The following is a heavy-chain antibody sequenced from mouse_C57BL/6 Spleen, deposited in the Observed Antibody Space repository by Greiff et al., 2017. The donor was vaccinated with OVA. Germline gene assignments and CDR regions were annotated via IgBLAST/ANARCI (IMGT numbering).Heavy chain of an antibody. Sequence: VQLQQPGAELVQPGASVKLSCKASGYTFTSYWMHWVKQRPGQGLEWIGMIHPNSGSTNYNEKFKSKATLTVDKSSSTAYMQLSSLTSEDSAVYYCASSSTIIRYWFAYWGQGTLVTVSA. CDR2: IHPNSGST. J-gene: IGHJ3*01. CDR1: GYTFTSYW. V-gene: IGHV1-64*01. D-gene: IGHD2-4*01. CDR3: ASSSTIIRYWFAY.